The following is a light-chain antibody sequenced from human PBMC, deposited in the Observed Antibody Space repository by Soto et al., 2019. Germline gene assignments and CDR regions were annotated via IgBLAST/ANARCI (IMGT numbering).Light chain of an antibody. CDR2: EVT. J-gene: IGLJ3*02. CDR1: SVDINY. CDR3: SSYAGRDIWV. Sequence: QSVLTQPPSASGSSGQSVTISCTGASVDINYVSWFQQHPGKAPKLIICEVTKRPSGVPDRFSGSKSGNTASLTVSGLQDDDEPDYYCSSYAGRDIWVFGGGTKLTV. V-gene: IGLV2-8*01.